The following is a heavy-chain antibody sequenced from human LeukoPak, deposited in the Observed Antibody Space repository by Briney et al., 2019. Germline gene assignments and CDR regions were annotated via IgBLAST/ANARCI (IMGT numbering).Heavy chain of an antibody. Sequence: SETLSLTCTVSGGSISSGDYYWSWIRQPPGKGLKWIGYIYYSGSTYYNPSLKSRVTISVDTSKNQFSLKLSSVTAADTAVYYCARGLGGSERFDYWGQGTLVTVSS. CDR2: IYYSGST. CDR3: ARGLGGSERFDY. V-gene: IGHV4-30-4*08. D-gene: IGHD1-26*01. CDR1: GGSISSGDYY. J-gene: IGHJ4*02.